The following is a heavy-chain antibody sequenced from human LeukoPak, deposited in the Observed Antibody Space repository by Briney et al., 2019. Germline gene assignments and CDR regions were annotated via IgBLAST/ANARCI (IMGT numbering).Heavy chain of an antibody. Sequence: GGSLRLSCAASAFTFSSYAMSWVRQAPGKGLEWISSISSSGGNVYYADSVKGRFTVSRDNSKNTLYLQMNSLRVEDTAVYYCAKDRMSHAIVVVVAATTRFDPWGQGTLVTVSS. D-gene: IGHD2-15*01. CDR1: AFTFSSYA. V-gene: IGHV3-23*01. CDR3: AKDRMSHAIVVVVAATTRFDP. J-gene: IGHJ5*02. CDR2: ISSSGGNV.